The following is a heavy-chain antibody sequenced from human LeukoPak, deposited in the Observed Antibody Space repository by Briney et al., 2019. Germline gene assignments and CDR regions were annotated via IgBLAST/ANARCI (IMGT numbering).Heavy chain of an antibody. J-gene: IGHJ5*02. D-gene: IGHD6-13*01. CDR3: VRGYSINP. CDR2: IYHSGST. V-gene: IGHV4-38-2*02. CDR1: GYSISSGYY. Sequence: SETLSLTCTVSGYSISSGYYWGWIRQPPGKGLEWIGSIYHSGSTYYNPSLKSRVTISVDKSKNQFSLKLSSVTAADTAVYYCVRGYSINPWGQGTLVTVSS.